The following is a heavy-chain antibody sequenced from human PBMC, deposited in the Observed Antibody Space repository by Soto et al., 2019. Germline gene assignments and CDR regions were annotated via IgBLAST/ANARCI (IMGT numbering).Heavy chain of an antibody. D-gene: IGHD2-21*02. Sequence: ESGGGLVQPGGSLRLSCASSGFTFSSSGMNWVRQAPGKGLEWVSYISSSSSTRYFADSVKGRFTISRDNAKNSLFLQMNSLRDEDTAVYYCARDAYCGADCYSANYWYFDLWGRGTLVTVSS. CDR3: ARDAYCGADCYSANYWYFDL. CDR2: ISSSSSTR. V-gene: IGHV3-48*02. CDR1: GFTFSSSG. J-gene: IGHJ2*01.